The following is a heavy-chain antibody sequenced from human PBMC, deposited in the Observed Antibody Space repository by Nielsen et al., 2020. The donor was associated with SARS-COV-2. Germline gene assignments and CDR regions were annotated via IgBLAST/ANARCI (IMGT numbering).Heavy chain of an antibody. D-gene: IGHD4-17*01. CDR1: GGSFSGYY. J-gene: IGHJ4*02. Sequence: GSLRLSCAVYGGSFSGYYWSWIRQPPGKGLEWIGEINHSGSTNYHPSLNSRVTISLDTSKNQFSLNLTSVTAADTAVYYCARFYGDGPFDYWGQGTLVTVPS. V-gene: IGHV4-34*01. CDR2: INHSGST. CDR3: ARFYGDGPFDY.